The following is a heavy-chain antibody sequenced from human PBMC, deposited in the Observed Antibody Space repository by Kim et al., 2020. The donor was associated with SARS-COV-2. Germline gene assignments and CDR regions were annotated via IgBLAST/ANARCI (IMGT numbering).Heavy chain of an antibody. CDR2: IWYDGSNK. D-gene: IGHD2-2*03. CDR1: GFTFSSYG. Sequence: GGSLRLSCAASGFTFSSYGMHWVRQAPGKGLEWVAVIWYDGSNKYYADSVKGRFTISRDNSKNTLYLQMNSLRAEDTAVYYCARDHSGYCSSTSCPPWFDPWGQGTLVTVSS. CDR3: ARDHSGYCSSTSCPPWFDP. V-gene: IGHV3-33*01. J-gene: IGHJ5*02.